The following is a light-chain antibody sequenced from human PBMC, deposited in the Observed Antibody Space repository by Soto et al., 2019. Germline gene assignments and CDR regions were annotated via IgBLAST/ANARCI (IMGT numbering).Light chain of an antibody. CDR2: ENN. CDR1: SSNIGNNY. CDR3: GTWDSSLSAYV. J-gene: IGLJ1*01. V-gene: IGLV1-51*02. Sequence: QAVVTQPPSVSPAPGQKVTISCSGSSSNIGNNYVSWYQQLPGTAPKLLIYENNKRPSGIPDRFSGSKSGTSATLGITGLQTGDEADYYCGTWDSSLSAYVFGTGTKVTVL.